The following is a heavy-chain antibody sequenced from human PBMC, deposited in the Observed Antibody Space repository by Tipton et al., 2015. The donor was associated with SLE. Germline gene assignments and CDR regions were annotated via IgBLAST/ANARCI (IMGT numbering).Heavy chain of an antibody. D-gene: IGHD3-22*01. Sequence: SLRLSCAASGFTFSSYAMSWVRQAPGKGLEWVSVIYSGGRSTYYADSVKGRFTISRDNSKNTLYLQMNSLRAEDTAVYYCARGSITMIVGNWVDPWGQGTLVTVSS. J-gene: IGHJ5*02. CDR3: ARGSITMIVGNWVDP. V-gene: IGHV3-23*03. CDR1: GFTFSSYA. CDR2: IYSGGRST.